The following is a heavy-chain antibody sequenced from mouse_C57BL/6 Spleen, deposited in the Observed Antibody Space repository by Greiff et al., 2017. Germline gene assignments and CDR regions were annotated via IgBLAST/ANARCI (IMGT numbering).Heavy chain of an antibody. J-gene: IGHJ2*01. CDR2: ISYSGST. Sequence: EVQLQQSGPGMVKPSQSLSLTCTVTGYSITSGYDWHWIRHFPGNKLEWMGYISYSGSTNYNPSLKGRISITHDTSKNHFFLKLNSVTTEDTATYYCARDGYSFFDYWGQGTTLTVSS. D-gene: IGHD2-3*01. V-gene: IGHV3-1*01. CDR3: ARDGYSFFDY. CDR1: GYSITSGYD.